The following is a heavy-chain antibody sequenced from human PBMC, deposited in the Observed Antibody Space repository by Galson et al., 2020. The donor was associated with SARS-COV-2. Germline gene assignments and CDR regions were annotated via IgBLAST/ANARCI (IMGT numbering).Heavy chain of an antibody. CDR2: ISSSSSYI. V-gene: IGHV3-21*01. D-gene: IGHD1-26*01. CDR1: GFTFSSYS. Sequence: GGSLRLSCAASGFTFSSYSMNWVRQAPGKGLEWVSSISSSSSYIYYADSVKGRFTISRDNAKNSLYLQMNSLRAEDTAVYYCARDPFESGSYWDWGQGTLVTVSA. CDR3: ARDPFESGSYWD. J-gene: IGHJ4*02.